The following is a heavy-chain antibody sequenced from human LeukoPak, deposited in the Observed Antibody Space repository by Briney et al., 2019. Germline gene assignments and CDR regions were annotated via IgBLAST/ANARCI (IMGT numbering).Heavy chain of an antibody. V-gene: IGHV3-21*01. Sequence: RGSLRLSCAASGFTFSSYSMNWVRQAPGKGLEWVSSISSSSTYIYYADSVKGRFTVSRDNAKNSLYLQMNSLRAEDTAVYFCASQYTSSRIFDDWGQGTLVTVSS. CDR3: ASQYTSSRIFDD. CDR2: ISSSSTYI. CDR1: GFTFSSYS. J-gene: IGHJ4*02. D-gene: IGHD6-13*01.